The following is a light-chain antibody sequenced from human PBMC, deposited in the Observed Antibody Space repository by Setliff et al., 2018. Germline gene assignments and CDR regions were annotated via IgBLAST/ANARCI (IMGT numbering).Light chain of an antibody. CDR2: SNN. Sequence: QSVLTQPPSASGTPGQRVTISCSGSSSNIGSNTVNWYQQLPGTAPKLLIYSNNQRPSGVPDRFSGHKSGTSASLAISGLQSEDEADYYCAAWDDSLNGVVVGGGTK. V-gene: IGLV1-44*01. J-gene: IGLJ2*01. CDR3: AAWDDSLNGVV. CDR1: SSNIGSNT.